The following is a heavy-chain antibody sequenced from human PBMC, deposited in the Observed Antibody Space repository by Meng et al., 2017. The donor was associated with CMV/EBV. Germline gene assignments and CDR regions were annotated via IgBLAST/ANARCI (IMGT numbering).Heavy chain of an antibody. CDR1: GYTFINYY. Sequence: SVNVPCKASGYTFINYYIQWLRQAPGQGLEWMGMINPNGGSTRYAENLQGRVTMTRDTSTTTIYMELSSLKSEDTAYYYCSRNVAAVGKFDYWGQGTLVTVSS. V-gene: IGHV1-46*01. D-gene: IGHD6-13*01. CDR2: INPNGGST. J-gene: IGHJ4*02. CDR3: SRNVAAVGKFDY.